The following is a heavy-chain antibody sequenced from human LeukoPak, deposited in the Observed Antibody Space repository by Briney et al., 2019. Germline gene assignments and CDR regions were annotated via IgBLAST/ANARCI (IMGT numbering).Heavy chain of an antibody. V-gene: IGHV3-66*01. Sequence: GGSLRLSCAASGLTGSRSYMRWVRQATGKRLAWVSVVYSGGNTYYADSVKGRFAISRDNSKNTLFLQMNSLGVEDTAVYYCVSEAYCGGDCYPPYWGQGTLVTVSS. CDR3: VSEAYCGGDCYPPY. D-gene: IGHD2-21*02. CDR1: GLTGSRSY. J-gene: IGHJ4*02. CDR2: VYSGGNT.